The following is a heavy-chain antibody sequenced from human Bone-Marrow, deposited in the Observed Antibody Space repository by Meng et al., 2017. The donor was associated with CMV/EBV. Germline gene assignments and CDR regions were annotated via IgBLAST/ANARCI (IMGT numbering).Heavy chain of an antibody. CDR1: GFTFSSYS. J-gene: IGHJ6*02. CDR3: ARDFVSGWYVSYYYYYYGMDV. V-gene: IGHV3-48*04. Sequence: GGSLRLSCAASGFTFSSYSMNWVRQAPGKGLEWVSYISSSSSTIYYADSVKGRFTIFRDNAKNSLYLQKNSLRAEDTAVYYCARDFVSGWYVSYYYYYYGMDVWGQGTTVTVSS. CDR2: ISSSSSTI. D-gene: IGHD6-19*01.